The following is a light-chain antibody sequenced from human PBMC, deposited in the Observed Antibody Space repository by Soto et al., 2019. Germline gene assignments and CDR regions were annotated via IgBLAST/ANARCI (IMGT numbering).Light chain of an antibody. V-gene: IGKV3-20*01. J-gene: IGKJ1*01. CDR1: QSLSSSY. CDR2: GAX. Sequence: IGLNQSSCTLSLAQGESSTLSCRASQSLSSSYLAWYKQKPGQAPRLLXXGAXSRATGIPERFSGSGSGRDFTLTISRLEPEESAVYYCQQYGSTPTWTFGQGTKVDI. CDR3: QQYGSTPTWT.